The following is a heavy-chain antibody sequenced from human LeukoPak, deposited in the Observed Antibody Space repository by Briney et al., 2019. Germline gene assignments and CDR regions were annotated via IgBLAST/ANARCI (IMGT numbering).Heavy chain of an antibody. Sequence: SETLSLTCTVSGGSISGYYWSWIRQPPGKGLQWIGYIHYGGNTDYNPSLKSRITISLDTPKNQFSLQLNSVTAADTAVYYCTRHDCTGGRCYADFDSWGQGTLVTVSS. J-gene: IGHJ4*02. CDR1: GGSISGYY. D-gene: IGHD2-15*01. CDR3: TRHDCTGGRCYADFDS. CDR2: IHYGGNT. V-gene: IGHV4-59*08.